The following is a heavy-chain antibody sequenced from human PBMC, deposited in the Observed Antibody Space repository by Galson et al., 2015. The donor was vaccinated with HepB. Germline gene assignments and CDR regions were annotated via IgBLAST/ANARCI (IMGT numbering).Heavy chain of an antibody. J-gene: IGHJ3*02. CDR2: ISGSGGST. Sequence: SLRLSCAASGFTFSSSAMSWVRQAPGTGLEWVSAISGSGGSTYYADSVKGRFTISRDNSKNTLYLQMNSLRAEDTAVYYCARGGAGYCSSTSCYGGLCAFDIWGQGTMVTVSS. CDR1: GFTFSSSA. CDR3: ARGGAGYCSSTSCYGGLCAFDI. D-gene: IGHD2-2*01. V-gene: IGHV3-23*01.